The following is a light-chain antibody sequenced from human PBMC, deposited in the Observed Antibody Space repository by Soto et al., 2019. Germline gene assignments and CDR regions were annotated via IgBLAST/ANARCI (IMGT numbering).Light chain of an antibody. CDR1: ISNIGNHY. J-gene: IGLJ3*02. CDR2: DDI. V-gene: IGLV1-51*01. CDR3: GTWDSGLSAWV. Sequence: QSVLTQPPSVSAAPGQKVTISCSGGISNIGNHYVSWYQQLPGTAPRLLVYDDIKRPSGIPGRFSGSKSGTSATLDITGLQTGDEADYHCGTWDSGLSAWVFGGGTKLTVL.